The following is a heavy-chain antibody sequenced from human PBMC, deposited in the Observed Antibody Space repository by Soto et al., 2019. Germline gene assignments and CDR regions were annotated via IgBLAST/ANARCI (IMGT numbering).Heavy chain of an antibody. J-gene: IGHJ6*02. Sequence: QVQLVESGGGVVQPGRSLRLSCAASGFTFSSYAMHWVRQAPGKGLEWVAVISYDGSNIYYADSVKGRFTISRDNSKNTLYLQMNSLRAEDTAVYYCARDGGYGDPYYYYGMDVWGQGTTVTVSS. CDR1: GFTFSSYA. CDR3: ARDGGYGDPYYYYGMDV. V-gene: IGHV3-30-3*01. CDR2: ISYDGSNI. D-gene: IGHD4-17*01.